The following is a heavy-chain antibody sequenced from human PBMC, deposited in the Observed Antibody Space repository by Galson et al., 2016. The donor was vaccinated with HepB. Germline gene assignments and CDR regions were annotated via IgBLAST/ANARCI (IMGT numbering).Heavy chain of an antibody. CDR1: GFTVSSNY. CDR3: ARDNYDFWSGYEEHGMDV. V-gene: IGHV3-66*01. Sequence: SLRLSCAASGFTVSSNYMSWVRQAPGKGLEWVSVIYSGGSTYYADSVKGRFTISRDNSKNTLYLQMNSLRAEDTAVYYCARDNYDFWSGYEEHGMDVWGQGTTVTVSS. J-gene: IGHJ6*02. CDR2: IYSGGST. D-gene: IGHD3-3*01.